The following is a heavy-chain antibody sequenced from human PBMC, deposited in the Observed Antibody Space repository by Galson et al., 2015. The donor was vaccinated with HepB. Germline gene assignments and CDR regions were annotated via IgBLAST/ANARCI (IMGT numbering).Heavy chain of an antibody. CDR3: ARALGGSYFYGMDV. CDR1: GGSTSSSSYY. V-gene: IGHV4-39*01. D-gene: IGHD3-16*02. CDR2: VYYCGVT. Sequence: LSLTCTVSGGSTSSSSYYWNWIRQSPGKGLEWIGRVYYCGVTYYNPSLKSRVPIPVDTPKNQFSLRVSSVTAADTAMYYCARALGGSYFYGMDVWGQGTTVAVSS. J-gene: IGHJ6*02.